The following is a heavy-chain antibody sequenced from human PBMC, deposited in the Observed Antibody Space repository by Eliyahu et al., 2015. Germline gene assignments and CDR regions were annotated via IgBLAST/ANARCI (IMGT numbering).Heavy chain of an antibody. D-gene: IGHD3-10*01. CDR1: GYNFFNYW. J-gene: IGHJ2*01. Sequence: EVQLVQSGAEVKKPGESLKISCTXFGYNFFNYWIGWVRQMPGRGLEWMGIIYPGDSDTRFSPSFQGQVTFSADKSINTVYLHWNSLKASDSAMYYCAKIGPTAQVSYFALWGRGTLVTVSS. V-gene: IGHV5-51*01. CDR3: AKIGPTAQVSYFAL. CDR2: IYPGDSDT.